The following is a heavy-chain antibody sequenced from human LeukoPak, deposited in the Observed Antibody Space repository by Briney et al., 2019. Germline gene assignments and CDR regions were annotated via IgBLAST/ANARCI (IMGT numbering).Heavy chain of an antibody. Sequence: GASVKVSCKASGYTFTSYDINWVRQATGQGLEWMGWMNPNSGNTGYAQKFQGRVTMTRNTSISTAYMELSSLRPEDTAVYYCARGHRHYGDYTVLGYWGQGTLVTVSS. CDR2: MNPNSGNT. CDR3: ARGHRHYGDYTVLGY. J-gene: IGHJ4*02. V-gene: IGHV1-8*01. D-gene: IGHD4-17*01. CDR1: GYTFTSYD.